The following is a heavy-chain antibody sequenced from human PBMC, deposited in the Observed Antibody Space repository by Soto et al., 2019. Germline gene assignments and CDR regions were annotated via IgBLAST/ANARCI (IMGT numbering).Heavy chain of an antibody. CDR3: ERGIHSKYYYGSGGLDY. CDR2: ISSSGSTI. D-gene: IGHD3-10*01. J-gene: IGHJ4*02. CDR1: GFTFSDYY. Sequence: QVQLVESGGGLARPGGSLRLTCEASGFTFSDYYMSWIRQAPGKGLEWVSHISSSGSTIDYADSVRGRFTIYRDNAKNSLYLQMISLRADDTAVYYCERGIHSKYYYGSGGLDYWGQGTLVTVSS. V-gene: IGHV3-11*01.